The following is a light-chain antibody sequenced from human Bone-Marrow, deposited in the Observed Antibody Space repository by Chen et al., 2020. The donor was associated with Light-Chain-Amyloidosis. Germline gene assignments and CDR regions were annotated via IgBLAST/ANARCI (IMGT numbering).Light chain of an antibody. Sequence: ELTQPPSVSVSPGQTARITCSGDDLPTKYAYWYQQKPGQAPVLVIHRDTERPSGISERFSGSSSGTTATLTISGVQAEDEADYHCQSADSSGTYAVIFGGGTKLTVL. J-gene: IGLJ2*01. CDR3: QSADSSGTYAVI. V-gene: IGLV3-25*03. CDR1: DLPTKY. CDR2: RDT.